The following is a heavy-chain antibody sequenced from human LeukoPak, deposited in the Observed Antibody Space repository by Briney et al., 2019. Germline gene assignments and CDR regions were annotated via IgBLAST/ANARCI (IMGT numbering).Heavy chain of an antibody. CDR3: AKDWSWQQLVDYFDY. Sequence: GGPLRLSCAASGFTFSSYWMHWVRHAPGKGLVWVSRINSDGSSTSYADSVKGRFTISRDNAKNTLYLQMNSLRAEDTAVYYCAKDWSWQQLVDYFDYWGQGTLVTVSS. D-gene: IGHD6-13*01. V-gene: IGHV3-74*01. J-gene: IGHJ4*02. CDR2: INSDGSST. CDR1: GFTFSSYW.